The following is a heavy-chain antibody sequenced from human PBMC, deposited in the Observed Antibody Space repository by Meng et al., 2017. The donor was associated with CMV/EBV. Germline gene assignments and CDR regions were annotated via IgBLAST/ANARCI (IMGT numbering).Heavy chain of an antibody. D-gene: IGHD1-26*01. CDR2: ISYDGSNK. J-gene: IGHJ4*02. CDR1: GFTFSSCA. CDR3: ASQPESGSYYLGIDY. Sequence: GESLKISCAASGFTFSSCAMHWVRQAPGKGLEWVAVISYDGSNKYYADSVKGRFTISRDISKNTLYLQMNSLRAEDTAVYYCASQPESGSYYLGIDYWGQGTLVTVSS. V-gene: IGHV3-30-3*01.